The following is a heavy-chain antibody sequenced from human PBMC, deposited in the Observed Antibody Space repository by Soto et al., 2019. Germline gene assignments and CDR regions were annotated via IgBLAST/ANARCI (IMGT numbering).Heavy chain of an antibody. CDR2: ISYDGSNK. Sequence: GGSLRLSCAASGFTFSSYAMHWVRQAPGKGLEWVAVISYDGSNKYYADSVKGRFTISRDNSKNTLYLQMNSLRAEDTAVYYCAKGFMVRGVIITYYYYGMDVWGQGTTVTVSS. CDR1: GFTFSSYA. J-gene: IGHJ6*02. CDR3: AKGFMVRGVIITYYYYGMDV. V-gene: IGHV3-30-3*01. D-gene: IGHD3-10*01.